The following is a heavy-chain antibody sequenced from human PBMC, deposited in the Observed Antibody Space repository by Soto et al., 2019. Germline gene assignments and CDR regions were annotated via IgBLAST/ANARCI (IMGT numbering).Heavy chain of an antibody. CDR3: AKARGFYYYYGMDV. J-gene: IGHJ6*02. Sequence: EVQLLESGGGLVQPGGSLRLSCAASGFTFSSYAMSWVRQAPGKGLEWVSAISGSGGSTYYADSVKGRFTISRDNSKNTLHLQMNSLRAEDTAVYYCAKARGFYYYYGMDVWGQGTTVTVSS. CDR1: GFTFSSYA. V-gene: IGHV3-23*01. CDR2: ISGSGGST.